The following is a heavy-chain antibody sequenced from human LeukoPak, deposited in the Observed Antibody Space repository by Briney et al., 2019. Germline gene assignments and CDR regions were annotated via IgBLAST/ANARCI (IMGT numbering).Heavy chain of an antibody. V-gene: IGHV3-11*04. D-gene: IGHD2-8*01. J-gene: IGHJ4*02. CDR1: GFTFSDYY. CDR2: MSSTSSRAI. Sequence: GGSLRLSCAASGFTFSDYYMSWIRQAPGKGLEWVSLMSSTSSRAIYYGDSVKGRFTTSRDNAKNSVYLQMNSLRVDDTAIYYCADPGVGFWGQGILVTVSS. CDR3: ADPGVGF.